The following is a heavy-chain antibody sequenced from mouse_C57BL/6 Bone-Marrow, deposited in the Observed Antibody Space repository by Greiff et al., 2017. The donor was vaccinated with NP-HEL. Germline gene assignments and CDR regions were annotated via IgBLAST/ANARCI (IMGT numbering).Heavy chain of an antibody. J-gene: IGHJ1*03. CDR2: IAPNSGGT. CDR1: GYTFTSYW. CDR3: ALYGSSYWYFDV. V-gene: IGHV1-72*01. D-gene: IGHD1-1*01. Sequence: QVQLQQSGAELVKPGASVKLSCKASGYTFTSYWMHWVKQRPGRGLEWIGRIAPNSGGTKYNEKFKSKATLTVDKPSSTAYMQLISLTSEDSAVYYCALYGSSYWYFDVWGTGTTVTVSS.